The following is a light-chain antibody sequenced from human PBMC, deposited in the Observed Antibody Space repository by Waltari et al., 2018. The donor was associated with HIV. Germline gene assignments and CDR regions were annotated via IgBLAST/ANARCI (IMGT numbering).Light chain of an antibody. CDR2: DVT. J-gene: IGLJ1*01. Sequence: QSALTRPRSVSGSPGQSVTISCAGSSSDVGRYDYVSWYQQLPGNAPKVIIYDVTKRPSGVPDRFSGSKSGNTAFLTISGLQAEDEADYYCCSYAASYIYVFGVGTKVTVL. CDR3: CSYAASYIYV. CDR1: SSDVGRYDY. V-gene: IGLV2-11*01.